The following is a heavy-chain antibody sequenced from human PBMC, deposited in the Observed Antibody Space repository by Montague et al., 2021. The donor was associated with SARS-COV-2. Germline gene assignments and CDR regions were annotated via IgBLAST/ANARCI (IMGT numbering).Heavy chain of an antibody. V-gene: IGHV3-33*01. Sequence: SLRLSCAASGFTFNSYGMHWVRQAPGKGLEWVAVIWYDGSNKYYADSVKGRFTISRDNSKNTLYLQMNSLRAEDTAVYYCARDPSCCSRFDGFGYWGQGTLVTVSS. CDR2: IWYDGSNK. J-gene: IGHJ4*02. CDR3: ARDPSCCSRFDGFGY. D-gene: IGHD3-16*01. CDR1: GFTFNSYG.